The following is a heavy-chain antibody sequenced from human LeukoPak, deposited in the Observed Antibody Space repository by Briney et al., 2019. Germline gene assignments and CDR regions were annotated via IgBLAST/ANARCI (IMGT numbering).Heavy chain of an antibody. CDR2: IYHSGST. J-gene: IGHJ6*03. Sequence: PSETLSLTCTVSGYSISSGYYWGWIRPPPGKGLEWIGSIYHSGSTYYNPSLKRRVTISVDTSKNQFSLKLSSVTAADTAVYYCAGGYCSSTSCYTLADYYYYMDVWGKGTTVTVSS. CDR3: AGGYCSSTSCYTLADYYYYMDV. D-gene: IGHD2-2*02. V-gene: IGHV4-38-2*02. CDR1: GYSISSGYY.